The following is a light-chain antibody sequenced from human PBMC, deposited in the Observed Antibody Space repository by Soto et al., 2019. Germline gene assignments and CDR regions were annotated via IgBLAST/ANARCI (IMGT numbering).Light chain of an antibody. CDR3: SSYTSSSTLYV. V-gene: IGLV2-14*01. Sequence: QSALTQPASVSGSPGQSITISCTGTSSDVGGYNYVFWYQQHPGKAPKLMIYDVSNRPSGVSNRFSGSKSGNTASLTISGLQAEDEADYYCSSYTSSSTLYVFGTGTKVTVL. J-gene: IGLJ1*01. CDR1: SSDVGGYNY. CDR2: DVS.